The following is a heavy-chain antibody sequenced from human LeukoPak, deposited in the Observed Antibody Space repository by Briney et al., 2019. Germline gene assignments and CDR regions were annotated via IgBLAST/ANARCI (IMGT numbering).Heavy chain of an antibody. CDR2: IDPSGDTT. J-gene: IGHJ1*01. CDR1: GFIFTNYY. CDR3: AGKAGEGYYDNKGQSVAKYFQD. Sequence: ASVKVSCMASGFIFTNYYMHWVRQAPGQGLEWMGMIDPSGDTTRYAQKFQGRVTMTRDMSTSTVYMELSSLRSEDTAVYYCAGKAGEGYYDNKGQSVAKYFQDWGQGTLVTVSS. V-gene: IGHV1-46*01. D-gene: IGHD3-16*01.